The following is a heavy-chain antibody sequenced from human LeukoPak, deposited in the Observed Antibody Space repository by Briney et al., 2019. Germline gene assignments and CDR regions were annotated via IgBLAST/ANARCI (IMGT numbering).Heavy chain of an antibody. J-gene: IGHJ4*02. CDR1: GYTLTELS. CDR2: IIPIFGTA. V-gene: IGHV1-69*13. CDR3: ARALIPVAGTNYFDY. Sequence: GASVKVSCKVSGYTLTELSMHWVRQAPGKGLEWMGGIIPIFGTANYAQKFQGRVTITADESTSTAYMELSSLRSEDTAVYYCARALIPVAGTNYFDYWGQGTLVTVSS. D-gene: IGHD6-19*01.